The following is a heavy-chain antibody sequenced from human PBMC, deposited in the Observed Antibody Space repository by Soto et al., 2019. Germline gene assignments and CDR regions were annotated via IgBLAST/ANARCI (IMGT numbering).Heavy chain of an antibody. D-gene: IGHD7-27*01. CDR3: AKDWLSGVHGRFDP. J-gene: IGHJ5*02. CDR1: GLTFSDRY. V-gene: IGHV3-23*01. CDR2: ISGSGGST. Sequence: GGSLRLSCAASGLTFSDRYMDWVRQAPGKGLEWVSAISGSGGSTYYADSVKGRFTISRDNSKNTLYLQMNSLRAEDTAVYYCAKDWLSGVHGRFDPWGQGTLVTVSS.